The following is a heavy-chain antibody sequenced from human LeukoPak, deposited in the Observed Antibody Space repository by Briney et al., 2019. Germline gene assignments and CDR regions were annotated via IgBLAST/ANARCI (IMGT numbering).Heavy chain of an antibody. Sequence: SVKVSCKASGGTFSSYAISWVRQAPGQGLEWMGGIIPIFGTANYAQKFQGRVTITADESTSTAYMELSSLRSEDTAVYYCARDGYCSSTSCYRGGNYYYGMDVWGKGTTVTVSS. CDR3: ARDGYCSSTSCYRGGNYYYGMDV. CDR1: GGTFSSYA. D-gene: IGHD2-2*01. J-gene: IGHJ6*04. V-gene: IGHV1-69*13. CDR2: IIPIFGTA.